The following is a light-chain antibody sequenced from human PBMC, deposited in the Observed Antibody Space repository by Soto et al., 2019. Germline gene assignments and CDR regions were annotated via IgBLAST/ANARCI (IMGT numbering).Light chain of an antibody. CDR2: GAS. Sequence: EIVLTQSPGTLSLSPGERATLSCRASQSVSSRYLGWYQQRFGQAPRLLIYGASSRATGIPDRFSGSGSGADFTLTISSLEPEDFAAYYCQQYGSPPWTFGQGTKVEIK. J-gene: IGKJ1*01. CDR3: QQYGSPPWT. CDR1: QSVSSRY. V-gene: IGKV3-20*01.